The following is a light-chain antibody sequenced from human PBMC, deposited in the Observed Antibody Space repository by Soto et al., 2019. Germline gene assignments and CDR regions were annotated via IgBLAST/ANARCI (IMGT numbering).Light chain of an antibody. J-gene: IGKJ4*01. V-gene: IGKV3-11*01. CDR3: QQRINWPLT. CDR2: DAS. Sequence: EIVLTQSPAALSLSPGERATLSCRASQSISSHFAWYQQKPGQAPRLLIYDASNRATGIPARFSGSGSGTDFTLTISSLEPEDFAVYYCQQRINWPLTFGGGTKVEI. CDR1: QSISSH.